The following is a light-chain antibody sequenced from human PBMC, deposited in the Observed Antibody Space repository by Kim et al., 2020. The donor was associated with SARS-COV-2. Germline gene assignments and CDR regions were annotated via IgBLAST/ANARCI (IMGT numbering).Light chain of an antibody. CDR2: DVG. CDR1: SSDVGGHNY. Sequence: QSALTQPASVSGSPGQSITISCTGTSSDVGGHNYVSWYQQHPHKAPTVIIYDVGKRPSGVSNRFSGSKSANTASLTISGLQAEDEADYYCSSYTSRSTYVFGTGTKVTVL. J-gene: IGLJ1*01. V-gene: IGLV2-14*01. CDR3: SSYTSRSTYV.